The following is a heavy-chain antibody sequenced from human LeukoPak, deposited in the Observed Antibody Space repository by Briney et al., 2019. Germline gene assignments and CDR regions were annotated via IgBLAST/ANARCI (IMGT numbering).Heavy chain of an antibody. D-gene: IGHD3-3*01. J-gene: IGHJ6*02. CDR3: ARGGPGVVRYYYYGMDV. Sequence: ASVKVSCKASGYTFTGYYMHWVRQAPGQGLEWMGWINPNSGGTNYAQKFQGRVTMTRDTSISTAYMELSGLRSDDTAVYYCARGGPGVVRYYYYGMDVWGQGTTVTVSS. CDR2: INPNSGGT. CDR1: GYTFTGYY. V-gene: IGHV1-2*02.